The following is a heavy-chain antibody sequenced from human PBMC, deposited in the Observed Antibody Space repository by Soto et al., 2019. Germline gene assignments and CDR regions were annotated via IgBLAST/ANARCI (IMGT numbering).Heavy chain of an antibody. Sequence: SETLSLTCTVSGGSISSSRCHWGWIRQPPGKGLEWIASIKYSGTTFYNPSLKSRVTLSADTSKNQFALKLSSVTAAETAVYYCARSIYRYNWFDPWGQGTLVTVS. CDR1: GGSISSSRCH. CDR2: IKYSGTT. CDR3: ARSIYRYNWFDP. V-gene: IGHV4-39*01. D-gene: IGHD2-2*02. J-gene: IGHJ5*02.